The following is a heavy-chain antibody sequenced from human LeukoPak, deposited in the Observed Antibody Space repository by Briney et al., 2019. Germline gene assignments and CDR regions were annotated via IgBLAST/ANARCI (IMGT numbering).Heavy chain of an antibody. D-gene: IGHD4-17*01. Sequence: PGGSLRLSCAASGFTLSSYSMNWVRQAPGKGLEWVSSISSSSSYIYYADSVKGRFTISRDNAKNSLYLQMNSLRAEDTAVYYCARGSTVTTGLYYFDYWGQGTLVTVSS. CDR2: ISSSSSYI. CDR3: ARGSTVTTGLYYFDY. CDR1: GFTLSSYS. V-gene: IGHV3-21*01. J-gene: IGHJ4*02.